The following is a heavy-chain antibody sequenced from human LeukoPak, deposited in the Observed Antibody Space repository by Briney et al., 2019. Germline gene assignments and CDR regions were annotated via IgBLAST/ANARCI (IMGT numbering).Heavy chain of an antibody. D-gene: IGHD3-3*01. J-gene: IGHJ5*02. V-gene: IGHV1-69*06. CDR2: IIPIFGTA. CDR3: ARIGAEGDFWSGYFEGAYDNNWFDP. CDR1: GGTFSSYA. Sequence: GSSVKVSCKASGGTFSSYAISWVRQAPGQGLEWMGGIIPIFGTANYAQKFQGRVTITADKSTSTAYMELSSLRSEDTAVYYCARIGAEGDFWSGYFEGAYDNNWFDPWGQGTLVTVSS.